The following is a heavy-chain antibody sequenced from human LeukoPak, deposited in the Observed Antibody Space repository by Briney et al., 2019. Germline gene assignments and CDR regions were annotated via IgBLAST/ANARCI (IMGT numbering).Heavy chain of an antibody. CDR2: ISGRSGST. CDR1: RFIFSNYA. CDR3: AKCGDYDVLTGYYVSDF. V-gene: IGHV3-23*01. Sequence: EGSLRLSCAASRFIFSNYAMYWVRQAPGKGLEWVSAISGRSGSTYYADSVKGRFTISRDSSKNTLYLQMNSLRADDTAVYYCAKCGDYDVLTGYYVSDFWGQGTLVTVSS. J-gene: IGHJ4*02. D-gene: IGHD3-9*01.